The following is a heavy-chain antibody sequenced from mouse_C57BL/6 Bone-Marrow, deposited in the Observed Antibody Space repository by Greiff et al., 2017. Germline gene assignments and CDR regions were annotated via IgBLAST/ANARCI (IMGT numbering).Heavy chain of an antibody. Sequence: EVQLVESGGGLVQPGGSMKLSCVASGFTFSNYWMNWVRQSPVHGLEWVAQISLKSDSSATHYAVSVKGRFTISRAESKSSVYLQMNDLRAEDTGIYYGRVEEDDWFAYWGQGTLVTVSA. CDR1: GFTFSNYW. V-gene: IGHV6-3*01. CDR3: RVEEDDWFAY. J-gene: IGHJ3*01. CDR2: ISLKSDSSAT.